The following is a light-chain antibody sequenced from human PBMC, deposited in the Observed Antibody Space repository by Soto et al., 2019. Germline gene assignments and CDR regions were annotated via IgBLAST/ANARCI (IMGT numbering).Light chain of an antibody. J-gene: IGLJ1*01. CDR3: QSYDSSLSGYYV. Sequence: SALTQPASVSGSPGQSITISCTGTSSDIGGHHFVSWYQQQSGKAPKLVIYEVTDRPSGVSDRFSGSKSGTSASLAITGLQTEDEADYYCQSYDSSLSGYYVFGTGTKVTVL. V-gene: IGLV2-14*01. CDR2: EVT. CDR1: SSDIGGHHF.